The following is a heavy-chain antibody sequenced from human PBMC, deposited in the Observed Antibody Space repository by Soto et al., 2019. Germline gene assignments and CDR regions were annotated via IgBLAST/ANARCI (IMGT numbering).Heavy chain of an antibody. CDR2: IYYSGST. J-gene: IGHJ6*02. V-gene: IGHV4-31*03. D-gene: IGHD5-18*01. Sequence: LSLTCTVSGGSISSGGYYWSWIRQHPGKGLEWIGYIYYSGSTYYNPSLKSRVTISVDTSKNQFSLKLSSVTAADTAVYYCARDWRGYSYGYYYYGMDVWGQGTTVTVSS. CDR1: GGSISSGGYY. CDR3: ARDWRGYSYGYYYYGMDV.